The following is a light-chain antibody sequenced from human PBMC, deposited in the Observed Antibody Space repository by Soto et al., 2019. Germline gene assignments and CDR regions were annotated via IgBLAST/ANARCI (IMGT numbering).Light chain of an antibody. V-gene: IGKV2D-29*01. CDR1: QSLLQRDGKTY. CDR3: MQCAQLPRT. J-gene: IGKJ2*01. CDR2: EAS. Sequence: IALTQTPLSHSVTPGQPASISCKSTQSLLQRDGKTYLYWFFQRPGQPPQILIYEASKRFSGVPDRFSGSGSGTEFPLKISRVEPEDVGVYYCMQCAQLPRTFGPGTKLEIK.